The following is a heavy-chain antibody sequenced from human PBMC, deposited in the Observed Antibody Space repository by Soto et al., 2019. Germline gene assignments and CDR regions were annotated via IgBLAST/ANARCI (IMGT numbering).Heavy chain of an antibody. CDR2: IIAYTGNT. CDR1: GYPFTSYA. Sequence: QVHLVPSGTEVKRPGTSMKVSCRASGYPFTSYAINWVRQAPGQGLEWVGRIIAYTGNTRSAQNLQGRVTMTTDTSPSTAYMELRIRRSDDTAVYYCERGHTSNDYVSGSSFDTWGQGTLLTVSA. CDR3: ERGHTSNDYVSGSSFDT. D-gene: IGHD3-10*01. V-gene: IGHV1-18*01. J-gene: IGHJ4*02.